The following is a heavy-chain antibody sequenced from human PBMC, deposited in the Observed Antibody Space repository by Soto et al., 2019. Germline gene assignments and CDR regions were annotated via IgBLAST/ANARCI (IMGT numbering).Heavy chain of an antibody. D-gene: IGHD1-26*01. J-gene: IGHJ4*02. CDR1: GGFFSGYY. V-gene: IGHV4-34*01. CDR3: ARGRLSGEDY. CDR2: INHSGST. Sequence: SETLSLTCAVYGGFFSGYYWSWIRQPPGKGLEWIGEINHSGSTNYNPSLKSRVTISVDTSKNQFSLKLSSVTAADTAVYYCARGRLSGEDYWGQGTLVTVSS.